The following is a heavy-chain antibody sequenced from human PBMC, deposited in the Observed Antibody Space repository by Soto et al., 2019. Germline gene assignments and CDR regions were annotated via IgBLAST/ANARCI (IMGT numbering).Heavy chain of an antibody. CDR1: GGSLSGYY. Sequence: SETLSLTCAVYGGSLSGYYWSWIRQPPGKGLEWIGEINHSGSTNYNPSLKGRVTISVDTSKNQFPLKLSSVTAADTAVYYCARLPPISRYCSGGSCYGYWGQGTLVTVSS. CDR3: ARLPPISRYCSGGSCYGY. V-gene: IGHV4-34*01. J-gene: IGHJ4*02. CDR2: INHSGST. D-gene: IGHD2-15*01.